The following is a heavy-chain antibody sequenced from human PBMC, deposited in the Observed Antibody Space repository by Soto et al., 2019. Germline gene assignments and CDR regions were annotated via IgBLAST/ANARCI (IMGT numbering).Heavy chain of an antibody. J-gene: IGHJ4*02. CDR3: ARGLAAADL. CDR2: IYYSGST. Sequence: QVQLQESGPGLVKPSETLSLTCTVSGGSISSYYWSWIRQPPGKGLEWIGYIYYSGSTNYNPSLKSRVTISVDTSKSQVPLRLSSVTAADTAVYYCARGLAAADLWGQGTLVTVSS. V-gene: IGHV4-59*01. D-gene: IGHD6-13*01. CDR1: GGSISSYY.